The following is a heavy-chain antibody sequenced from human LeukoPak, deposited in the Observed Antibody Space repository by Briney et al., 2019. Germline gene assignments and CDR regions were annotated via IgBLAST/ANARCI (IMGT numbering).Heavy chain of an antibody. CDR2: ISGYNGNT. CDR3: ARPPGGTTEPTYYGMDV. D-gene: IGHD4-11*01. V-gene: IGHV1-18*01. J-gene: IGHJ6*02. CDR1: GYTFTSYG. Sequence: GASVKVSCKASGYTFTSYGINWVRQAPGQGLEWMGWISGYNGNTNHAQKLQGRVTMTTDTSTSTAYMELRSLRPDDTAVYYCARPPGGTTEPTYYGMDVWGQGTTVTVSS.